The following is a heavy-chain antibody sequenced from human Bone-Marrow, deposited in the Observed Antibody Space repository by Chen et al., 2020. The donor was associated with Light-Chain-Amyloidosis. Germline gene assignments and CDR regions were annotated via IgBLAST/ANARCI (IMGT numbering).Heavy chain of an antibody. V-gene: IGHV3-23*01. J-gene: IGHJ4*02. CDR1: GFTFRSYP. CDR3: AKVLSAFDGSYNFDH. Sequence: EVQILESGGDLVQPGGSLRLSCEASGFTFRSYPMSWVRQALGKGLEWVSSISSTGSAAYYADTVKGRFTISRDNSKNTVHLQMDNLRAEDTAMYYCAKVLSAFDGSYNFDHWGRGNLVTVSS. D-gene: IGHD3-10*01. CDR2: ISSTGSAA.